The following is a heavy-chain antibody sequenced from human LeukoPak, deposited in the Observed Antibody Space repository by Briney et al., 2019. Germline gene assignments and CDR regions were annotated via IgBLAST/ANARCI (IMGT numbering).Heavy chain of an antibody. V-gene: IGHV1-2*02. CDR1: GYTFTGYY. D-gene: IGHD2-2*03. CDR3: ARDGMGIVVVPAAPTPPDY. Sequence: ASVKVSYKASGYTFTGYYMHWVRQAPGQGLEWMGWINPNSGGTNYAQKFQGRVTMTRDTSISTAYMELSRLRSDDTAVYYCARDGMGIVVVPAAPTPPDYWGQGTLVTVSS. CDR2: INPNSGGT. J-gene: IGHJ4*02.